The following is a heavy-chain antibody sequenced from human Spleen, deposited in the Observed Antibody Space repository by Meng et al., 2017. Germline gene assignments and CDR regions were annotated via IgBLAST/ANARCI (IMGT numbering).Heavy chain of an antibody. CDR2: IKQDGSEK. CDR1: GFTFSSSW. J-gene: IGHJ6*02. Sequence: GESLKISCAASGFTFSSSWMSWVRQAPGKGLEWVATIKQDGSEKFYVDSVKGPFTISRDNAKNSLYLQMNSLRAEDTALYYCARFGASGSYYYYYYGMDVWGQGTTVTVSS. D-gene: IGHD1-26*01. V-gene: IGHV3-7*03. CDR3: ARFGASGSYYYYYYGMDV.